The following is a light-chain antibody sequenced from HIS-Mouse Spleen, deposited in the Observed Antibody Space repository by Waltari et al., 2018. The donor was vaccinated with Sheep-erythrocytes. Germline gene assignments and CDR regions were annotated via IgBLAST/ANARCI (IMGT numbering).Light chain of an antibody. CDR3: QAWDSSTAV. CDR2: EVS. CDR1: SSDVGGYNY. J-gene: IGLJ2*01. V-gene: IGLV2-8*01. Sequence: QSALTQPASVSGSPGQSITISCTGTSSDVGGYNYVSWYQQHPGKDPKPMVYEVSKRPSGVPDRFSGSKSGNTASLTVSGLQAEDEADYYCQAWDSSTAVFGGGTKLTVL.